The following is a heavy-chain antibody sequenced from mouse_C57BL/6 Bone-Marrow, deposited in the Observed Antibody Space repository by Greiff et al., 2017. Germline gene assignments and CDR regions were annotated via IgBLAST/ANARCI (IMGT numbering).Heavy chain of an antibody. CDR1: GFTFSSYA. J-gene: IGHJ2*01. CDR3: ARDRRAYYSNWNYCDY. V-gene: IGHV5-4*01. CDR2: ISDGGSYT. Sequence: EVMLVESGGGLVKPGGSLKLSCAASGFTFSSYAMSWVRQTPEKRLEWVATISDGGSYTYYPDNVKGRFTISRDNAKNNLYLQMSHLKSEDTAMYYCARDRRAYYSNWNYCDYWGQGTTLTVSS. D-gene: IGHD2-5*01.